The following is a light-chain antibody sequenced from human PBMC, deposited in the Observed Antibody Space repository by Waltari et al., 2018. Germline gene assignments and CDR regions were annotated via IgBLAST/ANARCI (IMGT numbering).Light chain of an antibody. V-gene: IGLV3-10*01. CDR3: YSTDSSGMGV. Sequence: SYELTQPHSVSVSPGQTATITCSGDALPKKYAYWYQQKSGQAPVLDIYEDSKRASGIPEGFSGSRSETMATLTISGAQVEDGSDYYCYSTDSSGMGVFGGGTKLTVL. CDR2: EDS. J-gene: IGLJ3*02. CDR1: ALPKKY.